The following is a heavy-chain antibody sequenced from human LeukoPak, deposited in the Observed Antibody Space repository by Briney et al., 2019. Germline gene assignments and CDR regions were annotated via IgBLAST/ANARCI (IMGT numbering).Heavy chain of an antibody. J-gene: IGHJ3*02. D-gene: IGHD6-19*01. CDR2: ISSSSSYI. CDR1: GFTFSSYS. Sequence: GGSLRLSCAASGFTFSSYSMNWVRQAPGKGLEWVSSISSSSSYIYYADSVKGRFTISRDNAKNSLYLQMNSLRAEDTAVYYCARDYVRGWGESAVAGTHAFDIWGQGTMVTVSS. CDR3: ARDYVRGWGESAVAGTHAFDI. V-gene: IGHV3-21*01.